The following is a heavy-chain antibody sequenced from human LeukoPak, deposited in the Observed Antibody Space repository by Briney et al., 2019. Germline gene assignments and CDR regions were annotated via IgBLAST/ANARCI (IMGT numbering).Heavy chain of an antibody. V-gene: IGHV3-13*01. CDR3: ARARLNYDILTGYYFDY. D-gene: IGHD3-9*01. CDR1: GFTFSSYD. J-gene: IGHJ4*02. CDR2: IGTAGDT. Sequence: GGSLRLSCAASGFTFSSYDMHWVRQATGKGLEWVSAIGTAGDTYYPGSVKGRFTISRENAKNSLYFQMNSLRAGDTAVYYCARARLNYDILTGYYFDYWGQGTLVTVSS.